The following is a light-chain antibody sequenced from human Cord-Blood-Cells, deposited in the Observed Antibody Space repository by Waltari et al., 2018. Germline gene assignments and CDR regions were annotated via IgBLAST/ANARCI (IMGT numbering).Light chain of an antibody. CDR1: SSDVGGYNY. V-gene: IGLV2-14*01. Sequence: QSALTQPASVSGSPGQSITISCTGTSSDVGGYNYVSWYQQHPGKAPTLMIYDVSKRPSVVSNRFSGAKSGNTASLTSSGLQAEDEADYYCSSYTSSSTWVFGGGTKLTVL. CDR2: DVS. J-gene: IGLJ3*02. CDR3: SSYTSSSTWV.